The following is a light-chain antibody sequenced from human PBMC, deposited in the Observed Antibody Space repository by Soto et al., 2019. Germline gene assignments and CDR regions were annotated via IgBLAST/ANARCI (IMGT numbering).Light chain of an antibody. CDR3: LLYYGGAHF. J-gene: IGLJ2*01. CDR1: TGAVTNSYY. Sequence: QAVVTQEPSLTVSPGGTVTLTCASSTGAVTNSYYPNWFQQKPGQAPRALIYSINNKHSWTPARFSGFLLGGKAALTLSGVQPEDEAEYYCLLYYGGAHFFGGGTQLTVL. CDR2: SIN. V-gene: IGLV7-43*01.